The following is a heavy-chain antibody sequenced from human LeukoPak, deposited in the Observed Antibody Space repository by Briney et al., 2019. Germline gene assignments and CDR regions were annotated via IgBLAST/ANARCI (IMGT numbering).Heavy chain of an antibody. D-gene: IGHD6-19*01. J-gene: IGHJ4*02. Sequence: GGSLRLSCAASGFTFSTYWMSWVRQAPGKGLEWVAHIKPDGSEKYYVDSVRGRFTISRDNAKNSLYLQMNSLRAEDTAVYYCARDQWWQLIAVAITSYFDCWGQGALVTVSS. CDR2: IKPDGSEK. CDR1: GFTFSTYW. CDR3: ARDQWWQLIAVAITSYFDC. V-gene: IGHV3-7*01.